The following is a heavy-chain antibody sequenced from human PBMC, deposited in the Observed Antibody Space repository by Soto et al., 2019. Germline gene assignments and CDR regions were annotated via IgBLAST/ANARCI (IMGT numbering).Heavy chain of an antibody. CDR3: VKAFSSSWPNNCFDP. V-gene: IGHV3-23*01. CDR1: GFIFSSYA. CDR2: LNGSGGNK. Sequence: PGGSLRLSCAASGFIFSSYAMSWVRQAPGKGLEWVSGLNGSGGNKYYADSVKGRFTISRDNSKNTLYLQMNSLRAEDTAVYYCVKAFSSSWPNNCFDPWGQGTLVTVSS. J-gene: IGHJ5*02. D-gene: IGHD2-2*01.